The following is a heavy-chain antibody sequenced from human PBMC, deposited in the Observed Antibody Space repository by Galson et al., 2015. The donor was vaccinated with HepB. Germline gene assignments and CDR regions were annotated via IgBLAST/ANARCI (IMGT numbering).Heavy chain of an antibody. CDR1: GYTFTGSY. CDR3: AGGAFLGY. CDR2: INPNSGGT. D-gene: IGHD3-16*01. J-gene: IGHJ4*02. Sequence: SCKASGYTFTGSYMHWVRQAPGQGLEWMGWINPNSGGTNYAQQFQGRVTMTRDTSISTAYMELSRRRSDDTAVYYCAGGAFLGYWGQGTLVTVSS. V-gene: IGHV1-2*02.